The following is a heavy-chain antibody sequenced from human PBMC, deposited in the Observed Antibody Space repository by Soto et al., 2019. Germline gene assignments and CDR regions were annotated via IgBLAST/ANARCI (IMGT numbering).Heavy chain of an antibody. CDR3: ARDRRSYYSDGRGLDF. J-gene: IGHJ4*02. CDR2: TYHTGTA. V-gene: IGHV4-30-2*01. CDR1: GGSISSGGYS. D-gene: IGHD3-22*01. Sequence: QLQLQESGSRLVRPSQTLSLTCAVSGGSISSGGYSWTWIRQPPGKGLEWFGYTYHTGTAYYSPSLKSRVTISFDTSKNQFSLKLTSATAADTAVYYCARDRRSYYSDGRGLDFWGQGTLVTVSS.